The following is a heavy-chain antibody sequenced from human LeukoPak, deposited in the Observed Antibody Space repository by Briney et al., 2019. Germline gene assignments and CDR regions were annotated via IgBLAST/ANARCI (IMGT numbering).Heavy chain of an antibody. CDR2: ISTTGTTI. D-gene: IGHD2-21*01. CDR1: GSTFSAYH. Sequence: PGGSLRLSCAASGSTFSAYHINWVRQAPGKGLEWISYISTTGTTIHYADSVKGRFAISRDNAKSSLCLQMNSLRDEDTAVYYCARVWQDYSGVDYWGQGTLVTVSS. V-gene: IGHV3-48*02. J-gene: IGHJ4*02. CDR3: ARVWQDYSGVDY.